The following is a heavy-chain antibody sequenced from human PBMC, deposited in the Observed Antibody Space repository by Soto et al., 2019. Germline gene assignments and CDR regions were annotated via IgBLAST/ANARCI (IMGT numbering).Heavy chain of an antibody. V-gene: IGHV5-51*01. D-gene: IGHD3-22*01. J-gene: IGHJ4*02. CDR1: GDTFSTFW. CDR3: AKCYYYDSSGYLYFDY. Sequence: GESLKISCKDFGDTFSTFWIAWVREMPGKGLEWIGTIFPGDSNTIYNPSFEGQVAISVDKSASTAYLQWSSLKASDTAMYYCAKCYYYDSSGYLYFDYWGQGTLVTVSS. CDR2: IFPGDSNT.